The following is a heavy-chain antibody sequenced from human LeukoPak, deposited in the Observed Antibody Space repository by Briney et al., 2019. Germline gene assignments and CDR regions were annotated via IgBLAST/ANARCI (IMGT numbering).Heavy chain of an antibody. Sequence: SETLSLTCAVYGGSFSGYYWSWIRQPPGKGLEWNGEINHSGSTNYNPSLKSRVTISVDTSKNQFSLKLSSVTAADTAVYYCARVVGPFDYWGQGTLVTVSS. CDR1: GGSFSGYY. V-gene: IGHV4-34*01. J-gene: IGHJ4*02. CDR3: ARVVGPFDY. CDR2: INHSGST.